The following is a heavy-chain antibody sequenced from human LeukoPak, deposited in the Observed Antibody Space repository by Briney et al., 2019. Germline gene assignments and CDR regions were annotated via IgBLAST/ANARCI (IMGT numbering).Heavy chain of an antibody. CDR3: ARVPLTMVRGVIITAHFDY. D-gene: IGHD3-10*01. J-gene: IGHJ4*02. V-gene: IGHV3-7*01. CDR2: IKQDGSEK. CDR1: GFTFSSYW. Sequence: PGGSLRLSCAASGFTFSSYWMSWVRQAPGKGLEWVANIKQDGSEKYYVDSEKGRFTISRDNAKNSLYLQMNSLRAEDTAVYYCARVPLTMVRGVIITAHFDYWGQGTLVTVSS.